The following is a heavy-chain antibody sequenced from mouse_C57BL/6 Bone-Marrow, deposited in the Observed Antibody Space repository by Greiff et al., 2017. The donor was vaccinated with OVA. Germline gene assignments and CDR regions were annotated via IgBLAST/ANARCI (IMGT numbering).Heavy chain of an antibody. CDR2: IDPENGDT. D-gene: IGHD1-1*01. CDR3: TTDLNYYGSSFFDY. J-gene: IGHJ2*01. V-gene: IGHV14-4*01. CDR1: GFNIKDDY. Sequence: EVQLQQSGAELVRPGASVKLSCTASGFNIKDDYMHWVKQRPEQGLEWIGWIDPENGDTEYASKFQGEATITADTSSNTAYLQLSSLTSEDTAVYYCTTDLNYYGSSFFDYWGQGTTLTVSS.